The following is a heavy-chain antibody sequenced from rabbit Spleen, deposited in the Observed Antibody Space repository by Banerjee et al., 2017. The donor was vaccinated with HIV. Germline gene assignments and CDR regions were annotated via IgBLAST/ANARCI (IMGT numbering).Heavy chain of an antibody. V-gene: IGHV1S40*01. D-gene: IGHD2-1*01. CDR1: GFSFSSSYD. CDR3: ARGTDYGGIRLDL. Sequence: QQLVESGGGLVKPGASLTLTCTVSGFSFSSSYDMCWVRQAPGKGLEWIGCIYTGNRKTYYASWAKGRFTISKTSSTTVALQMTSLTAADTATYFCARGTDYGGIRLDLWGPGTLVTVS. J-gene: IGHJ3*01. CDR2: IYTGNRKT.